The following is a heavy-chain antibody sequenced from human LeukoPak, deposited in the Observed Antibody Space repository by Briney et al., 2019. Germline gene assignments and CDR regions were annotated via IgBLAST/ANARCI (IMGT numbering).Heavy chain of an antibody. Sequence: PGGSLRLSCAASGFTVSSYGMSWVRQAPGKGLVWVSRINSDGSSTNYADSVKGRFTISRDNAKNTLYLQMNSLRAEDTAVYYCARDLSEYGWFGELYYWGQGTLVTVSS. CDR3: ARDLSEYGWFGELYY. J-gene: IGHJ4*02. CDR1: GFTVSSYG. V-gene: IGHV3-74*01. D-gene: IGHD3-10*01. CDR2: INSDGSST.